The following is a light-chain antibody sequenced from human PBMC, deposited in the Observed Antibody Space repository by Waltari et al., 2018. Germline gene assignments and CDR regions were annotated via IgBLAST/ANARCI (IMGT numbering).Light chain of an antibody. Sequence: DVVMTQSQLSLSVSLGQPASLSCRSSQSLVHSDGNTYLNWFQQRPGQSPRRLIYKVSRRESGVPDRFSGSGSGTDCTLKISRVEAEDVGVYYCMQTTHSPRTFGQGTKVEI. CDR2: KVS. V-gene: IGKV2-30*02. CDR1: QSLVHSDGNTY. CDR3: MQTTHSPRT. J-gene: IGKJ1*01.